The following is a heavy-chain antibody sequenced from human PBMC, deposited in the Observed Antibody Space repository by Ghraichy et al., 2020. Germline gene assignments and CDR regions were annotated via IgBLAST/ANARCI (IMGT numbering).Heavy chain of an antibody. CDR3: AKAIAYYYDSSGYSY. Sequence: GGSLRLSCAASGFTFSSYAMSWVRQAPGKGLEWVSAISGSGGSTYYADSVKGRFTISRDNSKNTLYLQMNSLRAEDTAVYYCAKAIAYYYDSSGYSYWGQGTLVTVSS. D-gene: IGHD3-22*01. CDR2: ISGSGGST. V-gene: IGHV3-23*01. J-gene: IGHJ4*02. CDR1: GFTFSSYA.